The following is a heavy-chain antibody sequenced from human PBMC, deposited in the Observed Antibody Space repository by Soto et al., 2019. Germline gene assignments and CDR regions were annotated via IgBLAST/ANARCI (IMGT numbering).Heavy chain of an antibody. Sequence: EVQLLESGGGLVQPGGSLRLSCATSGFTFSSYGMTWVRQAPGKGLEWVSFSSATGAGTYYADPVKGRFTISRDNSKNTLYLQMTSLRADDTAVYYCAKDRRAGGNYGFYSDFLGQGALVIVSS. V-gene: IGHV3-23*01. CDR2: SSATGAGT. J-gene: IGHJ4*02. CDR1: GFTFSSYG. CDR3: AKDRRAGGNYGFYSDF. D-gene: IGHD1-7*01.